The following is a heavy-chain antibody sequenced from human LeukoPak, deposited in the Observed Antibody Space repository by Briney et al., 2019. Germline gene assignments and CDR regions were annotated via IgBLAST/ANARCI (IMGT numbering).Heavy chain of an antibody. D-gene: IGHD2-2*01. J-gene: IGHJ4*02. CDR2: IYSGGST. CDR1: GYTVSTYY. Sequence: PGGSLRLSCAALGYTVSTYYMTWVRQAPGKGLECVSVIYSGGSTYYADSVKGRFTVSRDNSKNTLYLQMNSLRAEDTAMYYCARGLGYCTSTTCLLPFDYWGQGTLVTVSS. V-gene: IGHV3-53*01. CDR3: ARGLGYCTSTTCLLPFDY.